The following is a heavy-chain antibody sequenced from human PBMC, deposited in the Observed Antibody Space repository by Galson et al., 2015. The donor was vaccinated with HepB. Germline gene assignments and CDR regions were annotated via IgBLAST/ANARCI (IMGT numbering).Heavy chain of an antibody. J-gene: IGHJ6*02. Sequence: SLRLSCAASGFTFSGSAIRWVRQPSGKGLEWVGRIRTRADSYATAYAASVKGRFTISRDDSENTAYLRMNSLRTEDTAVYYCASLKFCTGGTCYSGYGMDVWGQGTTVTVSS. CDR3: ASLKFCTGGTCYSGYGMDV. CDR2: IRTRADSYAT. CDR1: GFTFSGSA. D-gene: IGHD2-15*01. V-gene: IGHV3-73*01.